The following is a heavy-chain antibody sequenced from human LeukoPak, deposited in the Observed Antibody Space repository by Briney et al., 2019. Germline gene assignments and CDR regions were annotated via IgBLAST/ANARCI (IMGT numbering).Heavy chain of an antibody. V-gene: IGHV4-4*07. CDR2: IYTSGST. CDR1: GGSTSSYN. D-gene: IGHD2-15*01. Sequence: PSETLSLTCSVSGGSTSSYNWSWFRQPAGRGLEWIGRIYTSGSTKYNPSPKSRVIMSVDTYKNEFSLTLNSVTAADTAVSYCARDRQGYCSGGSCYSFAFDIWGQGTMVTVSS. J-gene: IGHJ3*02. CDR3: ARDRQGYCSGGSCYSFAFDI.